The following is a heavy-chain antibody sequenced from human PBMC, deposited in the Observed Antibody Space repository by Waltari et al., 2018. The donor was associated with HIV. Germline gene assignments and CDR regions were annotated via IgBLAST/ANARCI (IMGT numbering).Heavy chain of an antibody. J-gene: IGHJ4*02. V-gene: IGHV1-18*01. CDR1: GYTFTSYG. D-gene: IGHD1-26*01. CDR2: ISVYHGNT. Sequence: QVHLVQSGAEVKKPGASVKVSCKASGYTFTSYGIIWMRQAPGQWLEWMGWISVYHGNTNYERKYQDRVTMTTDTATSPAYMELRSLRSDDTAVYYCARELYSGSQGAFEYPGQGTLVTVSP. CDR3: ARELYSGSQGAFEY.